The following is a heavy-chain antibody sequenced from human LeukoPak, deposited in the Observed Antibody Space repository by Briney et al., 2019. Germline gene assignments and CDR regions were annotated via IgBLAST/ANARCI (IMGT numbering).Heavy chain of an antibody. D-gene: IGHD3-22*01. CDR3: AREFDSSGYPTSFDY. Sequence: GGSLRLSCAASGFTVSSNYMSWVRQAPGKGLEWVSSISSSSSYIYYADSVKGRFTISRDNAKNSLYLQMNSLRAEDTAVYYCAREFDSSGYPTSFDYWGQGTLVTVSS. CDR2: ISSSSSYI. J-gene: IGHJ4*02. V-gene: IGHV3-21*01. CDR1: GFTVSSNY.